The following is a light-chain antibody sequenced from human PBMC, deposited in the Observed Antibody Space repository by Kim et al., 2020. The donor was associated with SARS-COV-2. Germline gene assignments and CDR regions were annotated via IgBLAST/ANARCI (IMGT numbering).Light chain of an antibody. J-gene: IGLJ3*02. V-gene: IGLV6-57*01. CDR2: GDD. Sequence: NFMLTQPHSVSESPGKTVTISCTRSSGSIASHYVQWYQQRPGSSPTTVIYGDDQRPSGVPDRFSGSIDSSSNSASLTISSLKTEDEAEYYCQSYDNYNQVFGGGTKLTVL. CDR3: QSYDNYNQV. CDR1: SGSIASHY.